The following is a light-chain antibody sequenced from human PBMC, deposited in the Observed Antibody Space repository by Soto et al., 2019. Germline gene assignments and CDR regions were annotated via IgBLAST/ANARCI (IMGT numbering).Light chain of an antibody. CDR2: EID. CDR3: CSSAARV. Sequence: QSALTQPASVSGSPGQSISISCTGTTSVIGTYNLVSWYQQHPGEVPKLIIYEIDKRPSGVSDRFSGSKSGNMASLTISGLQSEDEADYYCCSSAARVFGGGTKVTVL. J-gene: IGLJ2*01. CDR1: TSVIGTYNL. V-gene: IGLV2-23*02.